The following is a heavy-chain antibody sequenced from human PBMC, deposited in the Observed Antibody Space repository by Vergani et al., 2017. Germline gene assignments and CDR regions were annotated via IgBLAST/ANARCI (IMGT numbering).Heavy chain of an antibody. Sequence: QLQLQESGPGLVKPSETLSLTCTVSGGSITYGAFYWSWIRQSPGKGLEWIGSIYYSENKFYNPSLESRVTLSIDTTKNQFSLKLKSVTAADTAVYYCARCFRDEGMIYGGTVENWFDPWGQGTLVTVSS. CDR2: IYYSENK. CDR3: ARCFRDEGMIYGGTVENWFDP. CDR1: GGSITYGAFY. D-gene: IGHD3-22*01. J-gene: IGHJ5*02. V-gene: IGHV4-39*01.